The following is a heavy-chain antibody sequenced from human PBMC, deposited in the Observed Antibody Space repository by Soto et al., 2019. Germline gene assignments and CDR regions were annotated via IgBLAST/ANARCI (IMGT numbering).Heavy chain of an antibody. J-gene: IGHJ4*02. CDR1: GFTFSSFG. Sequence: EVQLLDSGGDLAQPGGSLRLSCTASGFTFSSFGMAWVRQAPGKGLEWVSAISESGDSSYYADSVKGRFTISRDNPTNTVYLQMNSLRVDDSAVYYCAKLGIGMFSHKHHFEHWGQGTQVAVSS. D-gene: IGHD3-10*02. CDR3: AKLGIGMFSHKHHFEH. V-gene: IGHV3-23*01. CDR2: ISESGDSS.